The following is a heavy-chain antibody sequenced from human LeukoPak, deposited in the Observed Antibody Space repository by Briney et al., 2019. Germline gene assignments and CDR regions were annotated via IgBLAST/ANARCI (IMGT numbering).Heavy chain of an antibody. Sequence: GSSVKVSCKASGGTFSSYAISWVRQAPGQGLEWMGRIIPTLGIANYAQKFQGRVTITADKSTSTAYMELSSLRSEDTAVYYCARVGDGGYYYDSSGYYSSQAVFDYWGQGTLVTVSS. D-gene: IGHD3-22*01. CDR2: IIPTLGIA. J-gene: IGHJ4*02. CDR1: GGTFSSYA. V-gene: IGHV1-69*04. CDR3: ARVGDGGYYYDSSGYYSSQAVFDY.